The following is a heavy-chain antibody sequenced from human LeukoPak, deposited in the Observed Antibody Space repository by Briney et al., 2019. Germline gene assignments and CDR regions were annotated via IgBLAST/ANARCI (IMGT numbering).Heavy chain of an antibody. CDR1: GYSISSSDY. V-gene: IGHV4-38-2*01. J-gene: IGHJ3*01. D-gene: IGHD6-19*01. Sequence: PSETLSLTCAVSGYSISSSDYWGWIRPPPGKGLEWIASIYYSGSTHYNPSLKSRVTISVDTSKRQFSLNVNSVTAADTAIYYCAKNSSGSAFDVWGQGTMVTVSS. CDR2: IYYSGST. CDR3: AKNSSGSAFDV.